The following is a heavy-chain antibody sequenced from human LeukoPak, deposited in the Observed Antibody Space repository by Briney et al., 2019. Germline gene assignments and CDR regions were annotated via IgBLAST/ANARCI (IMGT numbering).Heavy chain of an antibody. J-gene: IGHJ6*02. Sequence: ASVKVSCKASGYTFTSYYMHWVRQAPGQGLEWMGIINPSGGSTSYAQKFQGRVTMTRDTSTSTVYMELSSLRSEDTAMYYCARDRGRYYDSSGYYYTPLYYYYGMDVWGQGTTVTVSS. CDR3: ARDRGRYYDSSGYYYTPLYYYYGMDV. D-gene: IGHD3-22*01. V-gene: IGHV1-46*01. CDR1: GYTFTSYY. CDR2: INPSGGST.